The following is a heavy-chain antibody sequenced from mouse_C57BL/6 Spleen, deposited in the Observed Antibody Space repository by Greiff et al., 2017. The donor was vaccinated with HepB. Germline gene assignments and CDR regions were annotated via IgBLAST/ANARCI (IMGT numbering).Heavy chain of an antibody. CDR2: ISSGGSYT. CDR3: ARAEFWTFDY. V-gene: IGHV5-6*02. Sequence: DVKLVESGGDLVKPGGSLKLSCAASGFTFSSYGMSWVRQTPDKRLEWVATISSGGSYTYYPDSVKGRFTISRDNAKNTLYLQMSSLKSEDTAMYYCARAEFWTFDYWGQGTTLTVSS. J-gene: IGHJ2*01. CDR1: GFTFSSYG.